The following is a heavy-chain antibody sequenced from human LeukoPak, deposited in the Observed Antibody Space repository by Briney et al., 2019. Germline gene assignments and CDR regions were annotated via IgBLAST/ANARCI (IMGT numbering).Heavy chain of an antibody. Sequence: PGGSLRLSCAASGFTFSNYNMHWVRQAPGKGLEWVSSISSSSSYIYYADSVKGRFTISRDNAKNSLYLQMNSLRAEDTAVYYCAREERDGYNYYCYFDLWGRGTLVTVSS. J-gene: IGHJ2*01. CDR3: AREERDGYNYYCYFDL. CDR1: GFTFSNYN. V-gene: IGHV3-21*01. CDR2: ISSSSSYI. D-gene: IGHD5-24*01.